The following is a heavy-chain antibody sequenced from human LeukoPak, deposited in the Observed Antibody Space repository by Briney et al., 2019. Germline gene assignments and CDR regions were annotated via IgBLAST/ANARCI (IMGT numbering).Heavy chain of an antibody. D-gene: IGHD6-19*01. CDR3: ARVGSNQWLDY. CDR2: ISHTSEST. J-gene: IGHJ4*02. Sequence: SGGSLRLSCAASGFTFNSYSMSWVRQAPGKGLEWVSYISHTSESTYYADSVRGRFSISRDDAKNLLYLLMDTLRAEDTAVYYCARVGSNQWLDYWGQGTLVTVSS. CDR1: GFTFNSYS. V-gene: IGHV3-48*01.